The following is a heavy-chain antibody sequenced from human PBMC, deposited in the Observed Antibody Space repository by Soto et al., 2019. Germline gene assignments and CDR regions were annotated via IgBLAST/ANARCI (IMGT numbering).Heavy chain of an antibody. CDR3: ARGGESVVVVAASNWFDP. V-gene: IGHV4-30-4*01. Sequence: SETLSLTCTVSGGSISSGDYYWSWIRQPPGKGLEWIGYIYYSGSTYYNPSLKGRVTISVDTSKNQFSLKLSAVTAADTAVYYCARGGESVVVVAASNWFDPWGQGTLVTVSS. CDR1: GGSISSGDYY. D-gene: IGHD2-15*01. J-gene: IGHJ5*02. CDR2: IYYSGST.